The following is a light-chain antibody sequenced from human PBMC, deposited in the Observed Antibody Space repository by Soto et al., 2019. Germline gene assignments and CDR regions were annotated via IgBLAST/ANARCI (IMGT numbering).Light chain of an antibody. Sequence: QSVLTQPASVSGSPGQSITISCTGTSSDVGAYNFVSWYQHHPGRAPKLIIYEVTIRPSVVSDRFSGSKSGTTASLTISGLQAEDEADYYCTSYTTTDPYVFGSGTKVTVL. J-gene: IGLJ1*01. CDR3: TSYTTTDPYV. V-gene: IGLV2-14*01. CDR2: EVT. CDR1: SSDVGAYNF.